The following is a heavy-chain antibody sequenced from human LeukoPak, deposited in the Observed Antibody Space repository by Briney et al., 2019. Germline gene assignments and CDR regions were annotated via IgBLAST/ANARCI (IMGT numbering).Heavy chain of an antibody. CDR1: GFTFSNYA. CDR2: ISGSGGST. J-gene: IGHJ1*01. V-gene: IGHV3-23*01. D-gene: IGHD6-19*01. CDR3: AKDKDSSGRPGGFQH. Sequence: GGSLRLSCAASGFTFSNYAMSWVRQAPGKGLEWVSAISGSGGSTYYADSVKGRFTISRDNSKNTLYLQMNSLRAEDTAVYYCAKDKDSSGRPGGFQHWGQGTLVTVSS.